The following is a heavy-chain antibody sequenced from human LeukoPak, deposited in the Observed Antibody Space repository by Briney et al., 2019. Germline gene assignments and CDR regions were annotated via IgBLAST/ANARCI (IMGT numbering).Heavy chain of an antibody. J-gene: IGHJ4*02. CDR2: ICYSGST. CDR1: GGSISSYY. V-gene: IGHV4-59*08. CDR3: ARRAMVRGGTYFDY. D-gene: IGHD3-10*01. Sequence: KASETLSLTCTVSGGSISSYYWSWIRQPPGKGLEWIGYICYSGSTNYNPSLKSRVTISVDTSRNQFSLKLSSVTAADTAVYYCARRAMVRGGTYFDYWGQGTLVTVSS.